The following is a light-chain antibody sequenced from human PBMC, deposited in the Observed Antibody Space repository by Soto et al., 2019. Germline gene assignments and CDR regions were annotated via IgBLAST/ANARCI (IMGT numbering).Light chain of an antibody. J-gene: IGKJ1*01. CDR1: QNVSTW. Sequence: DIQMTQSPSALSASIGDRVTITCRASQNVSTWLAWYQQKPGKAPRSLIFDASRLESGVSSRLSGTGSGTEFTLTINNLQPDDSGTYFCQPYYAFSPWTFGQGTKVQIK. CDR2: DAS. V-gene: IGKV1-5*01. CDR3: QPYYAFSPWT.